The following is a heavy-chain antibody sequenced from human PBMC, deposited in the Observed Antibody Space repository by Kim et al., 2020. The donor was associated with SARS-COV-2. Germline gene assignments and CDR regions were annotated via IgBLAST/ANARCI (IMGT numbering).Heavy chain of an antibody. V-gene: IGHV3-21*01. D-gene: IGHD3-10*01. J-gene: IGHJ4*02. CDR3: ARGVNYYGSGSYYN. Sequence: ADSVKGRFTISRDNAKNSLYLQMNRLRAEDTAVYYCARGVNYYGSGSYYNWGQGTLVTVSS.